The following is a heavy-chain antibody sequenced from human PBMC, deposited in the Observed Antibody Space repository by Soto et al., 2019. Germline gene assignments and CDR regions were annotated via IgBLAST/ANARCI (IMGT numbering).Heavy chain of an antibody. CDR1: GFTFSSYA. V-gene: IGHV3-23*01. J-gene: IGHJ4*02. Sequence: AASGFTFSSYAMSWVRQAPGKGLEWVSAISGSGGSTYYADSVKGRFTISRDNSKNTLYLQMNSLRAEDTAVYYCAKAVRRDNGRQRPFDYGGQGTLVTVSS. CDR3: AKAVRRDNGRQRPFDY. CDR2: ISGSGGST. D-gene: IGHD4-17*01.